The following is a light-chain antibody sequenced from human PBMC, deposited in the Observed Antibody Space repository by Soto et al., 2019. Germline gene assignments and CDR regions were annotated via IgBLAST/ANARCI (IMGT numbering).Light chain of an antibody. CDR3: SSYAGSNNLV. Sequence: QSVLTQPPSASGSPGQSVTISCTGTSSNVGGYNYVSWYQQHPGKAPKLMIYEVSKRPSGVPDRFSGSKSGKTASLTVSGLQAADEADYYCSSYAGSNNLVFGGGTQLTVL. CDR2: EVS. CDR1: SSNVGGYNY. V-gene: IGLV2-8*01. J-gene: IGLJ2*01.